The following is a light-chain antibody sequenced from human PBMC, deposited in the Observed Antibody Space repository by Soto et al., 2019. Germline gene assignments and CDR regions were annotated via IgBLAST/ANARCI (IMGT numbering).Light chain of an antibody. V-gene: IGKV1-33*01. CDR2: DAS. CDR1: QNINNY. J-gene: IGKJ5*01. CDR3: QQYENLHA. Sequence: DIQMTHSPSSLSASVGYIVTISCQASQNINNYLNWYQQKPGRAPKLLIYDASNLEAGVPSRFRGSGSGTDFTFTISRLQTEDIATYYCQQYENLHAFGQGTRLEIK.